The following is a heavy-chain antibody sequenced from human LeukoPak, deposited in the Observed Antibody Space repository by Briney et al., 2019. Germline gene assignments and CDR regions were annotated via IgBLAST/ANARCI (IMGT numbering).Heavy chain of an antibody. Sequence: GGSLRLSCAASGFTFSSYAMSWVRQAPGKGLEWISYISSSSTVIYYADSVKGRFTISRDNAKNSLYLQMNSLRAEDTAVYYCARDWEARLDYWGQGTLVTVSS. V-gene: IGHV3-48*04. D-gene: IGHD6-6*01. J-gene: IGHJ4*02. CDR3: ARDWEARLDY. CDR2: ISSSSTVI. CDR1: GFTFSSYA.